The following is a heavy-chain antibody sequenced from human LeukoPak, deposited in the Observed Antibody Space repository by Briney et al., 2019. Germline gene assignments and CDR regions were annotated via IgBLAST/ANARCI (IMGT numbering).Heavy chain of an antibody. Sequence: PSETLSLTCTVSGYSISSGYYWGWIWQPPGKGLEWIGSIYRSGSTYYNPSLKSRVTISVDTSKNQFSLQLSSVTAADTAVYFCARVRAVAGTPFDYWGQGTLVTVSS. CDR1: GYSISSGYY. J-gene: IGHJ4*02. CDR2: IYRSGST. CDR3: ARVRAVAGTPFDY. D-gene: IGHD6-19*01. V-gene: IGHV4-38-2*02.